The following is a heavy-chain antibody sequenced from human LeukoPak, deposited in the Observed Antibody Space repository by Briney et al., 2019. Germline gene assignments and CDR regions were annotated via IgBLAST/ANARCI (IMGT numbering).Heavy chain of an antibody. V-gene: IGHV4-59*01. CDR3: ATSGSSSDAFDI. CDR2: IYYSGST. J-gene: IGHJ3*02. D-gene: IGHD1-26*01. Sequence: SETLSLTCTVSGGSISSYYWSWIRQPPGKGLEWIGYIYYSGSTNYNPSLKSRVTISVDTSKNQFSLKLSSVTAADTAVYYCATSGSSSDAFDIRGQGTMVTVSS. CDR1: GGSISSYY.